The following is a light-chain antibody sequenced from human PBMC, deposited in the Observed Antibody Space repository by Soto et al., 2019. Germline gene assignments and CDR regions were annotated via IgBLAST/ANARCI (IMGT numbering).Light chain of an antibody. CDR1: QSVSSN. CDR3: QQYNNWPPYT. Sequence: IVMTQSPATLSVSPGERATLSCRASQSVSSNLAWYQQKPGQAPRLLIYGASTRATGIPARFSGSGSGTECTLTISSLKSEDVAVYYCQQYNNWPPYTFGQGPKLEI. CDR2: GAS. V-gene: IGKV3-15*01. J-gene: IGKJ2*01.